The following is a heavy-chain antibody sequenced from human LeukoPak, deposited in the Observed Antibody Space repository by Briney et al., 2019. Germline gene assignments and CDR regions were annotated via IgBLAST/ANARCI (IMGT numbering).Heavy chain of an antibody. V-gene: IGHV1-69*01. CDR1: GGIFNNYV. D-gene: IGHD2-15*01. CDR3: ARVGYCSGGSCSISGYYYYYGMDV. Sequence: SVKVSCKASGGIFNNYVRLSWVRQAPGQGLEWMGGIIPISETADYAQRFQGRVTIIADESTCTAYMELSSLRSEDTAVYYCARVGYCSGGSCSISGYYYYYGMDVWGQGTTVTVSS. J-gene: IGHJ6*02. CDR2: IIPISETA.